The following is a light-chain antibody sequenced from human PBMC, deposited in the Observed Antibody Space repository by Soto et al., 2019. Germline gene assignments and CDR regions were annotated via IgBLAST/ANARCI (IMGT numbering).Light chain of an antibody. J-gene: IGKJ4*01. CDR2: VAS. V-gene: IGKV1-9*01. CDR3: QQVDSYPLT. Sequence: DIQLTQSPSFLSASVGDRVTLTCRASQDISTYLAWFQQKPGKAPNLLIYVASTLQDGVPSRFSGSGSGTEFTLTINNLQPEDFATYYWQQVDSYPLTFGGGTEVEIK. CDR1: QDISTY.